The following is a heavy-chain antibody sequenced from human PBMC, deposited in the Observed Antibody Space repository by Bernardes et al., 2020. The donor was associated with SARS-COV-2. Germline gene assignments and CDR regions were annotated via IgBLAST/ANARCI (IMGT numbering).Heavy chain of an antibody. J-gene: IGHJ3*02. CDR1: GFTFSSYS. Sequence: VWSLSLSCAASGFTFSSYSMNWVRQAPGKGLEWVSYISSSSSTIYYADSVKGRFTISRDNAKNSLYLQMNSLRDEDTAVYYCARESGGYYDSSGSPDHDAFDIWGQVTMVTVSS. CDR2: ISSSSSTI. CDR3: ARESGGYYDSSGSPDHDAFDI. D-gene: IGHD3-22*01. V-gene: IGHV3-48*02.